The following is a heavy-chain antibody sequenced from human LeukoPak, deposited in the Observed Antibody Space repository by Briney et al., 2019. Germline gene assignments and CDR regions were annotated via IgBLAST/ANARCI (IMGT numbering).Heavy chain of an antibody. CDR1: GGSISSYY. D-gene: IGHD3-10*01. J-gene: IGHJ4*02. Sequence: PSETLSLTCTVSGGSISSYYWSWIRQPPGKGLEWIGYIYYSGSTNYNPSLKSRVTISVDTSKNKFSLKLSSVTAADTAVYYCAKAREGSFDYWGQGTLVTVSS. CDR3: AKAREGSFDY. CDR2: IYYSGST. V-gene: IGHV4-59*01.